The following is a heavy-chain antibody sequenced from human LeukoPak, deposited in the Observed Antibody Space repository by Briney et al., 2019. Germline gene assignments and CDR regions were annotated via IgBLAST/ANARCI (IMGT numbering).Heavy chain of an antibody. CDR3: AREIRYCSGSKCYLFDY. V-gene: IGHV3-48*03. CDR1: VFTFSNYE. Sequence: PGGSLRLSCAASVFTFSNYEMNWVRQAPGKGLEWVSYISSSGSTIYYADSVKGRFTISRDNAKNSLYLQMNSLRAEDTAVYYCAREIRYCSGSKCYLFDYWGQGTLVTVSS. J-gene: IGHJ4*02. D-gene: IGHD2-15*01. CDR2: ISSSGSTI.